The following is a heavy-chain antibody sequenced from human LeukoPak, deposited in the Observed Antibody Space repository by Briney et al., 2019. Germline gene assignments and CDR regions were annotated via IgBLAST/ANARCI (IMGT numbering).Heavy chain of an antibody. D-gene: IGHD3-22*01. CDR1: GYSISSGYY. CDR3: ARFYYDSSGYYPDY. Sequence: PSETLSLTCAVSGYSISSGYYWGWIRPPPGKGLEWIGIIYHSGSTYYNPSLKSRVTISVDTSKNQFSLKLSSVTAADTAVYYCARFYYDSSGYYPDYWGQGTLVTVSS. CDR2: IYHSGST. V-gene: IGHV4-38-2*01. J-gene: IGHJ4*02.